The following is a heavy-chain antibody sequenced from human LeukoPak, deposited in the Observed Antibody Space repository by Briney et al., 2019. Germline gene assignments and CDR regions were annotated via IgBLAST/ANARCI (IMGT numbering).Heavy chain of an antibody. D-gene: IGHD3-10*01. CDR1: GFTFSGSV. Sequence: PGGSLRLSCAAPGFTFSGSVMHWVRQASGKGLEWVGRIRSKANNYATAYAASVKGRFTISRDDSKNTAYLQMNSLKTEDTAVYYCTRTLYDSGGYNDYWGQGTLVTVSS. V-gene: IGHV3-73*01. CDR2: IRSKANNYAT. J-gene: IGHJ4*02. CDR3: TRTLYDSGGYNDY.